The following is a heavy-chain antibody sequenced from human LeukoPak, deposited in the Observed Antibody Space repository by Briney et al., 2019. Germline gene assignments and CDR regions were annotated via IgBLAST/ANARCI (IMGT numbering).Heavy chain of an antibody. Sequence: GGSLRLSCAASGFTFSSYSMNWVRQAPGKGLEWVSSISSSNSYIYYADSVKGRFTISRDNAKNSLYLQMNSLRAEDTAVYYCARGAIGYSGTGAFDIWGQGTMVTVSS. CDR1: GFTFSSYS. J-gene: IGHJ3*02. V-gene: IGHV3-21*01. CDR3: ARGAIGYSGTGAFDI. CDR2: ISSSNSYI. D-gene: IGHD5-12*01.